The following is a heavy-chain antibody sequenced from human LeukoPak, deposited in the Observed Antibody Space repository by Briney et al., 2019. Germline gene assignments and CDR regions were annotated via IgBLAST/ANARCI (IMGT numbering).Heavy chain of an antibody. CDR2: ISSSGNTI. D-gene: IGHD1-20*01. CDR1: GFTFSIYA. Sequence: RAGGSLRLSCAASGFTFSIYAMNWVRQAPEKGLEWVSYISSSGNTIYYADSVKGRFTISRDNAKNSLFLQMNSLRAEDTAVYYCARRGYNWKFDYWGQGTLVTVSS. V-gene: IGHV3-48*03. CDR3: ARRGYNWKFDY. J-gene: IGHJ4*02.